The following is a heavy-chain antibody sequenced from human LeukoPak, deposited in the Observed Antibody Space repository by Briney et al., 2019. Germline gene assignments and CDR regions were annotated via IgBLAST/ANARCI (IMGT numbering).Heavy chain of an antibody. Sequence: SETLSLTCTVSGGSISSYYWSWIRQPPGKGLEWIGYVYYTGSTNYNPSLKSRVTMFEDKSKNQFSLRLYSVTVADTAVYYCARHFAYSSSSYFDYWGQGSLVTVSS. V-gene: IGHV4-59*08. CDR3: ARHFAYSSSSYFDY. CDR2: VYYTGST. J-gene: IGHJ4*02. CDR1: GGSISSYY. D-gene: IGHD6-6*01.